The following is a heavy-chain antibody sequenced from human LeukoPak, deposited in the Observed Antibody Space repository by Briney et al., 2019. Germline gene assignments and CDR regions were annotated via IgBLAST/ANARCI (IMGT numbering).Heavy chain of an antibody. V-gene: IGHV3-30-3*01. Sequence: GGSLRLSCAASGFTFSQYAMHWVRQALGKGLEWMAIISYDGSNIYYARSVRGRFTISRDNAKNTLYLQMSSLRDEDTAVYYCARDRATNWVDPWGQGTLVTVSS. J-gene: IGHJ5*02. CDR2: ISYDGSNI. D-gene: IGHD3-10*01. CDR1: GFTFSQYA. CDR3: ARDRATNWVDP.